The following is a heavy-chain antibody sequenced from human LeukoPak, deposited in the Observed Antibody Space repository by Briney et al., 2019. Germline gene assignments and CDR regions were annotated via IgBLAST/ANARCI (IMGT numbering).Heavy chain of an antibody. V-gene: IGHV3-30-3*01. CDR1: RFIFGAFA. J-gene: IGHJ3*01. CDR2: ILFDGSNK. CDR3: ARVGRDYYDDTGLNASDV. Sequence: PGGSLRLSCAASRFIFGAFALHWVRQAPGKGLEWVAGILFDGSNKYYADAVRGRFTISRDNSENTLYLQMNSLRPEDTAVYYCARVGRDYYDDTGLNASDVWGQGTLVTVSS. D-gene: IGHD3-22*01.